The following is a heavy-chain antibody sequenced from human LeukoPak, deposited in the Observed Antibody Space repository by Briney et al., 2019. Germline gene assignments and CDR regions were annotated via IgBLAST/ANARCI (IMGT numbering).Heavy chain of an antibody. V-gene: IGHV3-43D*03. Sequence: GGSLRLSCAASGFTFDDYAMHWVRQAPGKGLEWVSLITWDGDSTYYADSVKGRFTISRDNAKNSLYLQMNSLRAEDTALYYCARGGITIFGVVIYMDVWGKGTTVTVSS. CDR3: ARGGITIFGVVIYMDV. CDR2: ITWDGDST. CDR1: GFTFDDYA. J-gene: IGHJ6*03. D-gene: IGHD3-3*01.